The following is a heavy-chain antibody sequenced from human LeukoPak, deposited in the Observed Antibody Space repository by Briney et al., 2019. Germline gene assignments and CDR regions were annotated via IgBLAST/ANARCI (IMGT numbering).Heavy chain of an antibody. CDR1: GGSISRYY. V-gene: IGHV4-59*01. CDR3: AREPDYSDSKGDI. D-gene: IGHD3-22*01. CDR2: IYYSGST. Sequence: SETLSLTCTVSGGSISRYYWSWIRQPPGKGLEWIGYIYYSGSTSYNPSLKSRVTISVDTSKNQLSLRLNSVTAADTAVYYCAREPDYSDSKGDIWGQGTMVTVSS. J-gene: IGHJ3*02.